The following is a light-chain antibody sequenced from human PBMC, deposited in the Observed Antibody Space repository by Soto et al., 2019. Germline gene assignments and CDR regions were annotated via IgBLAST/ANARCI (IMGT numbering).Light chain of an antibody. CDR1: SSNIGAGYD. CDR3: QSYDSSLSALYV. V-gene: IGLV1-40*01. CDR2: VST. Sequence: QSVLTQPPSVSGAPGQRVTISCTGSSSNIGAGYDVHWYQQLPGTAPKLLIYVSTKRPSGVPDRFSGSKSGTSASLAITGLQAEDEADYYCQSYDSSLSALYVFGTGTKLTVL. J-gene: IGLJ1*01.